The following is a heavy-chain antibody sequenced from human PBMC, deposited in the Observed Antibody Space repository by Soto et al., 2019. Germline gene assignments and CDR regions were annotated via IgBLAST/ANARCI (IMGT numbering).Heavy chain of an antibody. V-gene: IGHV4-31*03. CDR1: GGSISSGGYY. J-gene: IGHJ6*03. D-gene: IGHD1-1*01. CDR2: IYYSGST. CDR3: AREGISGYNWNDPSPYYYYYYMDV. Sequence: SETLSLTCTVSGGSISSGGYYWSWIRQHPGKGLEWIGYIYYSGSTYYSPSLKSRVTISVDTSKNQFSLKLSSVTAADTAVYYCAREGISGYNWNDPSPYYYYYYMDVWGKGTTVTVSS.